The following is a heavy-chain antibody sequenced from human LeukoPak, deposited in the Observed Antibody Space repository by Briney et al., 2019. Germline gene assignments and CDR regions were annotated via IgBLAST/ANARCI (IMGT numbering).Heavy chain of an antibody. V-gene: IGHV1-2*02. D-gene: IGHD5-24*01. J-gene: IGHJ4*02. Sequence: ASVKVSCKASGYSFTDYLMHWVRRAPGQGLEWMGWINPHSGGTSSAQKFQGRVTMTRDTSISTTYMELSTLRSDDTAVYYCARDRNGDGFAYFDYWGQGTLVTVSS. CDR3: ARDRNGDGFAYFDY. CDR1: GYSFTDYL. CDR2: INPHSGGT.